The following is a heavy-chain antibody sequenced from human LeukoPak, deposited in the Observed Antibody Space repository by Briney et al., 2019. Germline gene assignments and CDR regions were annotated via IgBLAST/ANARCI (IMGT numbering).Heavy chain of an antibody. CDR3: TTSLTSGAYIDY. D-gene: IGHD2-15*01. J-gene: IGHJ4*02. V-gene: IGHV3-15*01. CDR1: RLTFTNAL. CDR2: IKSKTDGGTT. Sequence: AGSLRLSCAPSRLTFTNALLTWVRQAPGKGLEGVGRIKSKTDGGTTDYAAPVKGRFTISRDDSKNALYLQMNSLKIEDTAVYYCTTSLTSGAYIDYWGQGTLVTVSS.